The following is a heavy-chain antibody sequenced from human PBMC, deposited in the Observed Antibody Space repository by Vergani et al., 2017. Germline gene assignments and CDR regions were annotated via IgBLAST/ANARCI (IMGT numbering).Heavy chain of an antibody. CDR3: ARYGRGLRRNWFDP. CDR2: INNDGHT. J-gene: IGHJ5*02. Sequence: QVQLQQWGAGVVKPSGTLSLTCAVFGESFSSFYWSWIRQPPGKGLEWIGEINNDGHTNYNPSLESRVTVSRDTAKNQFSLKLSSVTAADTAVYYCARYGRGLRRNWFDPWGQGTLVTVSS. CDR1: GESFSSFY. D-gene: IGHD4-17*01. V-gene: IGHV4-34*02.